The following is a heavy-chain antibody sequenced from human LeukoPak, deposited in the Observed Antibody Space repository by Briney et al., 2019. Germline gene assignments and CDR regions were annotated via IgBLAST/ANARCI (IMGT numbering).Heavy chain of an antibody. V-gene: IGHV4-4*07. CDR3: ARDRLSSGYSSQAFDI. Sequence: KPSETLSLTCTVSGGSISSYYWSWIRQPAGKGLEWIGRIYTSGSTNYNPSLKSRVTMSVDTSKNQFSLKLSSVTAADTAVYYCARDRLSSGYSSQAFDIWGQGTMVTVSS. D-gene: IGHD3-22*01. CDR1: GGSISSYY. CDR2: IYTSGST. J-gene: IGHJ3*02.